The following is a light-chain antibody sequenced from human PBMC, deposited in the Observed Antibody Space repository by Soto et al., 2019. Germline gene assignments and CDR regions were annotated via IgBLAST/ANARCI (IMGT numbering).Light chain of an antibody. CDR2: GAS. J-gene: IGKJ2*01. Sequence: EIVLTQSPGTLSLSPGERATLSCRASQSVSSSYLAWYQQKPGQAPRLLIYGASSRATGIPDRFSGSGSGTDFTLTISRLEPEDFAVYYCQQYGSSPPAYTFGQGTKLKIK. CDR3: QQYGSSPPAYT. CDR1: QSVSSSY. V-gene: IGKV3-20*01.